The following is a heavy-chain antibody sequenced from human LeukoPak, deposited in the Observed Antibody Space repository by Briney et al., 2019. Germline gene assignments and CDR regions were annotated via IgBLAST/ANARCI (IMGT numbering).Heavy chain of an antibody. J-gene: IGHJ4*02. D-gene: IGHD1-26*01. V-gene: IGHV3-11*01. CDR1: GFTFSDYY. CDR2: ISSSGSTI. CDR3: AKSVWEYYFDY. Sequence: GGSLRLSCAASGFTFSDYYMSWIRQAPGKGLEWVSYISSSGSTIYYADSVKGRFTISRDNAKNSLYLQMNSLRAEDTAVYYCAKSVWEYYFDYWGQGTLVTVSS.